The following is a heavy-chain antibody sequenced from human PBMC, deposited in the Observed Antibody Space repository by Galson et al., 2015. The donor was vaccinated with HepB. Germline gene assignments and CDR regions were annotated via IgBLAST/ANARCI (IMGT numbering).Heavy chain of an antibody. D-gene: IGHD6-19*01. Sequence: SLRLSCAASGFTFSGYWMTWVRQAPGKGLKWVANIKEDGSEMYYVDSVKGRFTISRDNAKNSLYLQMNSLRAEDTAVYYCARGGGWYYYWGQGTPVTVSS. V-gene: IGHV3-7*03. CDR2: IKEDGSEM. CDR3: ARGGGWYYY. CDR1: GFTFSGYW. J-gene: IGHJ4*02.